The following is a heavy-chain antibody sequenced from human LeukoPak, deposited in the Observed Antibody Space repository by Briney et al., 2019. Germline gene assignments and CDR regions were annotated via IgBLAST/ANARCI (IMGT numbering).Heavy chain of an antibody. V-gene: IGHV4-39*07. CDR3: ARGLFHPPHTGPFDY. CDR2: IYYSGST. CDR1: GGSISSSSYY. D-gene: IGHD2-2*02. Sequence: PSETLSLTCTVSGGSISSSSYYWGWIRQPPGKGLEWIGSIYYSGSTNYNPSLKSRVTISVDTSKNQFSLKLSSVTAADTAVYYCARGLFHPPHTGPFDYWGQGTLVTVSS. J-gene: IGHJ4*02.